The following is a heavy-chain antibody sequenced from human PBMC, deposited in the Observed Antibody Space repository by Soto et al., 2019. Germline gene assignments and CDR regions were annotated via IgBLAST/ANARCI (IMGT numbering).Heavy chain of an antibody. CDR1: GGSFSGYY. V-gene: IGHV4-34*01. J-gene: IGHJ6*02. CDR3: ARGGRGYYKVYYYGMDV. D-gene: IGHD1-26*01. Sequence: PSETLSLTCAVYGGSFSGYYWNWIRQPPGKGLEWIGEINHSGSTNYNPSLKSRVTISVDTPKNQFSLKLSSVTAADTAVYYCARGGRGYYKVYYYGMDVWGQGTTVTVSS. CDR2: INHSGST.